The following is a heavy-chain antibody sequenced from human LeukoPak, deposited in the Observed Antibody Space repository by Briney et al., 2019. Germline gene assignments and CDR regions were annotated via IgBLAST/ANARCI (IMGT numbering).Heavy chain of an antibody. D-gene: IGHD2-15*01. CDR1: GGSITSGPYY. V-gene: IGHV4-39*01. Sequence: SETLSLTCTVSGGSITSGPYYWGWIRQAPGKALEWIANIYYSGTTAYNPSLKSRVTISVDTPKNQFSLELTSVTAADTAVYYCARLFSVTYCSGGSCSRGGYDYWGQGTLVTVSS. CDR3: ARLFSVTYCSGGSCSRGGYDY. J-gene: IGHJ4*02. CDR2: IYYSGTT.